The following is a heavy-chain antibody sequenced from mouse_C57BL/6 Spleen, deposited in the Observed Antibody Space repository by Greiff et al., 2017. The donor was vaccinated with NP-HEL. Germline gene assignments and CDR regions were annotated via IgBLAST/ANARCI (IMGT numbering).Heavy chain of an antibody. D-gene: IGHD1-1*01. V-gene: IGHV1-64*01. CDR3: ATTVVANYYAMDY. Sequence: VQLQQPGAELVKPGASVKLSCKASGYTFTSYWMHWVKQRPGQGLEWIGMIHPNSGSTNYNEKLKSKATLTVDKSSITAYMQLSSLTSEDSAVYYCATTVVANYYAMDYWGQGTSVTVSS. J-gene: IGHJ4*01. CDR2: IHPNSGST. CDR1: GYTFTSYW.